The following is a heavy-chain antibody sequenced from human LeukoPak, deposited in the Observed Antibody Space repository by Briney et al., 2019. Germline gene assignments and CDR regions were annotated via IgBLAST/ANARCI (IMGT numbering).Heavy chain of an antibody. CDR1: GFTFSSCS. Sequence: PGGSLRLSCAASGFTFSSCSMNWVRQAPGKGLEWVSYISSSSSTIYYADSVKGRFAISRDNAKNSLYLQMNSLRAEDTAVYYCARVISGSYGMDVWGQGTTVTVSS. J-gene: IGHJ6*02. D-gene: IGHD1-26*01. CDR3: ARVISGSYGMDV. CDR2: ISSSSSTI. V-gene: IGHV3-48*04.